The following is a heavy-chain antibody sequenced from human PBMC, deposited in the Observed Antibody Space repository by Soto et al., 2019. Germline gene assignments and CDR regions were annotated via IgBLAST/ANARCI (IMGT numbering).Heavy chain of an antibody. CDR3: ARDSGSSWYYYYGMDV. J-gene: IGHJ6*02. Sequence: QVQLVESGGGVAQPGRSLRLSCAASGFTFSSYAMHWVRQAPGKGLEWVAVISYDGSNKYYADSVKGRFTISRDNSKNTLYLQMNSLRAEDTAVYYCARDSGSSWYYYYGMDVWGQGTTVTVSS. CDR2: ISYDGSNK. CDR1: GFTFSSYA. D-gene: IGHD6-13*01. V-gene: IGHV3-30-3*01.